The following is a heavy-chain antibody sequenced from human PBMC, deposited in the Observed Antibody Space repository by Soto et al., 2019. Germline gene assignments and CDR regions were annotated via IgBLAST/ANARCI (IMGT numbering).Heavy chain of an antibody. J-gene: IGHJ4*02. Sequence: ASVKVSCKASGYTFTSYGISWVRQAPGQGLEWMGWISAYNGNTNYAQKLQGRVTMTTDTSTSTAYMELRSLRSDDTAVYYCARITIFGVVIESFDYWGQGTLVTVSS. CDR2: ISAYNGNT. CDR3: ARITIFGVVIESFDY. D-gene: IGHD3-3*01. V-gene: IGHV1-18*04. CDR1: GYTFTSYG.